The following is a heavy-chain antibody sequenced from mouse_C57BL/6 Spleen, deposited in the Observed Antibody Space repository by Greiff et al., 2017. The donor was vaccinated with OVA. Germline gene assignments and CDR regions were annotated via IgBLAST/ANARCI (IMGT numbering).Heavy chain of an antibody. Sequence: VQLQESGPGLVAPSQSLSITCTVSGFSLTSYAISWVRQPPGKGLEWLGVIWTGGGTNYNSALKSRLSISKDNSKSQVFLKMNSLQTDDTARYYCARGDYGSSYDYAMDYWGQGTSVTVSS. D-gene: IGHD1-1*01. CDR2: IWTGGGT. V-gene: IGHV2-9-1*01. CDR1: GFSLTSYA. CDR3: ARGDYGSSYDYAMDY. J-gene: IGHJ4*01.